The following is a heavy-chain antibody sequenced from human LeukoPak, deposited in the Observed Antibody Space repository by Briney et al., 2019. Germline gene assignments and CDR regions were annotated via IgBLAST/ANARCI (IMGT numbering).Heavy chain of an antibody. CDR1: GGSISSGGSY. Sequence: SETLSLTCTVSGGSISSGGSYWSWIRQHPGKGLEWIGYIYYSGSTYYNPSLKSRVTISVDTSKNQFSLKLSSVTAADTAVYYCARFTVTSRGGGFDYWGQGTLVTVSS. D-gene: IGHD4-17*01. CDR3: ARFTVTSRGGGFDY. CDR2: IYYSGST. J-gene: IGHJ4*02. V-gene: IGHV4-31*03.